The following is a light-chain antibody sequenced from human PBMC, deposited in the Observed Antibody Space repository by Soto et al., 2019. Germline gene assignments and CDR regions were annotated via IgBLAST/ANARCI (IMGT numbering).Light chain of an antibody. CDR2: GAL. CDR1: QSVSSSY. J-gene: IGKJ5*01. Sequence: EIVLTQSPGTLSLSPGARATLSCRASQSVSSSYLAWYQQKPGQAPRLLIYGALSRATGIPDRFSGSGSGTDFTLTISRLEPEEFAVYYCQQYGSPPITVGQGTRLEIK. CDR3: QQYGSPPIT. V-gene: IGKV3-20*01.